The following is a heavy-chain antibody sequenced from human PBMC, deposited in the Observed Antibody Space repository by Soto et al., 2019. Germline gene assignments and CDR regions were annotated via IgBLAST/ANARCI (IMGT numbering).Heavy chain of an antibody. V-gene: IGHV4-59*01. CDR3: ARSWGYYFDY. CDR2: IYYSGST. D-gene: IGHD3-16*01. CDR1: GGSISSYY. Sequence: SETLSLTCTVSGGSISSYYWSWIRQPPGKGLEWIGYIYYSGSTNYNPSLKSRFTISVDTSKNQFSLKLSSVTAADTAVYYCARSWGYYFDYWGQGTLVTVSS. J-gene: IGHJ4*02.